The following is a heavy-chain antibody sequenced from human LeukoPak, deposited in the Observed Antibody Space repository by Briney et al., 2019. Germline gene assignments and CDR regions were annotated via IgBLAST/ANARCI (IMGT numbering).Heavy chain of an antibody. D-gene: IGHD2-2*01. CDR2: IYYSGST. CDR1: GGSINSYY. J-gene: IGHJ4*02. V-gene: IGHV4-59*01. Sequence: SETLSLTCTVSGGSINSYYWSWIRQPPGKGLELSGYIYYSGSTNYNPSLKSRVTISVETSKNQFSLKLSSVTAADTAVYYCARDPSYHGGYFDYWGQGTLVTVFS. CDR3: ARDPSYHGGYFDY.